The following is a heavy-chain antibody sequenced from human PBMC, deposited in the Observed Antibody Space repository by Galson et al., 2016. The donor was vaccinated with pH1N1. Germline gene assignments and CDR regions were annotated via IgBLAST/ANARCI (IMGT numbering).Heavy chain of an antibody. CDR3: ARSRGYSYGSYYFDN. CDR2: LIGMFGTT. Sequence: SWVRQAPGQGLEWVGGLIGMFGTTTYAQKLQGRVTITTEELTSSSYMELTSLTSEDTALYYCARSRGYSYGSYYFDNWGQGTLVTVSS. D-gene: IGHD5-18*01. J-gene: IGHJ4*02. V-gene: IGHV1-69*05.